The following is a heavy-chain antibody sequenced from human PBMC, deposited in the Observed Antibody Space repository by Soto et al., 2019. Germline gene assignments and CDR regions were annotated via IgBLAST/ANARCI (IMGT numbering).Heavy chain of an antibody. V-gene: IGHV1-69*08. CDR3: ARDLEDGYAFDI. J-gene: IGHJ3*02. D-gene: IGHD5-18*01. CDR1: GGTFSSYT. CDR2: IIPIRGIA. Sequence: QVQLVQSGAEVKKPGSSVKVSCKASGGTFSSYTISWVRQAPGQGLEWLGRIIPIRGIANYAQKFQGRVTITADKSTSTAYMELSSLRSEDTAVYYCARDLEDGYAFDIWGQGTMVTVSS.